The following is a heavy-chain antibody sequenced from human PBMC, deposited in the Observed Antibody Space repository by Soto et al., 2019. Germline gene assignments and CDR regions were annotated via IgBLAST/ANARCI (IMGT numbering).Heavy chain of an antibody. J-gene: IGHJ4*02. D-gene: IGHD3-16*01. V-gene: IGHV4-34*01. CDR3: AREFPYYVSSDSYLDY. Sequence: SATLSLTCGVYGGSFRNYYWIWVRQPPGKGLEWIGEVNHSGEATYNPSLQSRVSISLDTSKNQFSLHLNSVTPEDTAVYYCAREFPYYVSSDSYLDYWGQGALVTVSS. CDR1: GGSFRNYY. CDR2: VNHSGEA.